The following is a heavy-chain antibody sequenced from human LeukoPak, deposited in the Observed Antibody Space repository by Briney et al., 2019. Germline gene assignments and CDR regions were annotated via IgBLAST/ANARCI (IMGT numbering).Heavy chain of an antibody. CDR1: GYTFISYG. Sequence: ASVKVSCKASGYTFISYGISWVRQAPGQGLEWMGWISAYNGNTNYAQKLQGRVTMTTDTSTSTAYMELRSLRSDDTAVYYCARDSWDYDSSGAFDYWGQGTLVTVSS. CDR2: ISAYNGNT. CDR3: ARDSWDYDSSGAFDY. V-gene: IGHV1-18*01. J-gene: IGHJ4*02. D-gene: IGHD3-22*01.